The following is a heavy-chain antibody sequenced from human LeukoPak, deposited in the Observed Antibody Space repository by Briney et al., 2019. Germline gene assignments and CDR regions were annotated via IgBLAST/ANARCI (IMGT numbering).Heavy chain of an antibody. Sequence: SETLSLTCTVSGGSISIYYWSWIRQPPGKGLEWIGYIYYSGSTNYNPSLKSRVTISVDTSKNQLSLKLSSVTAADTAVYYCAGYSSSARYYFDYWGQGTLVTVSS. CDR1: GGSISIYY. J-gene: IGHJ4*02. V-gene: IGHV4-59*01. D-gene: IGHD6-13*01. CDR2: IYYSGST. CDR3: AGYSSSARYYFDY.